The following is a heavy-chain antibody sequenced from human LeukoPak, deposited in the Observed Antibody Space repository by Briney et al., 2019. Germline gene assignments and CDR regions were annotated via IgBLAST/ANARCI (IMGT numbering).Heavy chain of an antibody. V-gene: IGHV3-23*01. CDR1: GFTFSSYA. CDR3: AKGGIAVAPGGY. Sequence: GGSLRLSCAASGFTFSSYAMSWVRQAPGKGLEWVSAISGSGDSTYYADSVKGRFTISRDNSKNTLSLQMNSLSAEDTAVYYCAKGGIAVAPGGYWGQGTLVTVSS. D-gene: IGHD6-19*01. CDR2: ISGSGDST. J-gene: IGHJ4*02.